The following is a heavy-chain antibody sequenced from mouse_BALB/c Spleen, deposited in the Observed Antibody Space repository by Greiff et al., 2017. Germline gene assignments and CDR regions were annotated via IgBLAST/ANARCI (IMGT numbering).Heavy chain of an antibody. D-gene: IGHD1-1*01. V-gene: IGHV1-20*02. CDR2: INPYNGDT. Sequence: SGPELVKPGASVKISCKASGYSFTGYFMNWVMQSHGKSLEWIGRINPYNGDTFYNQKFKGKATLTVDKSSSTAHMELRSLASEDSAVYYCARDITGYAMDYWGQGTSVTVSS. J-gene: IGHJ4*01. CDR3: ARDITGYAMDY. CDR1: GYSFTGYF.